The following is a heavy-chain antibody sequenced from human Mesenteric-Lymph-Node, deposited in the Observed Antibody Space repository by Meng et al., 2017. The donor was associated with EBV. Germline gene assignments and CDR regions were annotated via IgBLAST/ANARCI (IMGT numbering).Heavy chain of an antibody. CDR2: INVGNGNT. Sequence: QVQLGQSGAEVKKPGASVRISCKASGYTFTNYALEWVRQAPGQRLEWMGWINVGNGNTKYSQKFQGRVTISRDTSAKTAYVEVSSLRSDDTAVYYCARIRGIDSSTDYWGQGTLVTVSS. CDR3: ARIRGIDSSTDY. D-gene: IGHD6-19*01. CDR1: GYTFTNYA. J-gene: IGHJ4*02. V-gene: IGHV1-3*01.